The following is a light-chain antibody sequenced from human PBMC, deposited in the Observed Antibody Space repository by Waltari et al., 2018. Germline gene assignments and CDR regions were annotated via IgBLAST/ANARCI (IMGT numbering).Light chain of an antibody. J-gene: IGLJ3*02. V-gene: IGLV1-47*01. CDR2: RNN. CDR3: ATWDDSLSGPV. CDR1: DSNIGSKF. Sequence: QSVLTQPPSASGTPGQRVTISCSGSDSNIGSKFVFWYQHVPGTGPKPLPSRNNQRPSGVSDRVAGSESGTSASLASSGLRSEDEAQYYCATWDDSLSGPVFGGGTKLTVL.